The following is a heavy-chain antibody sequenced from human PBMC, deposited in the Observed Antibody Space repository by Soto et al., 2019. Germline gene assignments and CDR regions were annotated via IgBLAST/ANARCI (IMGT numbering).Heavy chain of an antibody. D-gene: IGHD1-26*01. Sequence: SETLSLTCTVSGGSISSSSYYWGWIRQPPGKGLEWIGSIYYSGSTYYNPSLKSRVTISVDTSKNQFSLKLSSVTAADTAVYYCARQGGHLDYWGQGTLVTVSS. J-gene: IGHJ4*02. V-gene: IGHV4-39*01. CDR1: GGSISSSSYY. CDR2: IYYSGST. CDR3: ARQGGHLDY.